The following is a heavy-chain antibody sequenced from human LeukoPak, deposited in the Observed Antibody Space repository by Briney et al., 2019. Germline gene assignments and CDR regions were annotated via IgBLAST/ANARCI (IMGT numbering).Heavy chain of an antibody. CDR2: VAPLLETT. J-gene: IGHJ5*02. Sequence: ASVKVSCKAPGGTFSSYFITWVRQAPGQGLEWMGGVAPLLETTNYAPKFRGRMTITADESTSTAYMELTSLRSDDTAVYYCARDRIVGALGWLDPWGQGTLVTVSS. D-gene: IGHD1-26*01. CDR3: ARDRIVGALGWLDP. CDR1: GGTFSSYF. V-gene: IGHV1-69*13.